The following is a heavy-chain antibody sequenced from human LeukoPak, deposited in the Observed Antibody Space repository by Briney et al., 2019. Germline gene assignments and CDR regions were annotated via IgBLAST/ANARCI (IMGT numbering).Heavy chain of an antibody. V-gene: IGHV1-69*04. CDR3: ARGPARNYDSSGYYYY. CDR1: GGTFSSYA. CDR2: IIPILGIA. Sequence: SVKVSCKASGGTFSSYAISWVRQAPGQGLEWMGRIIPILGIANYAQKFQGRVTITADKSTSTAYMELSSLRSEDTAVYYCARGPARNYDSSGYYYYWGQGTLVTVSS. D-gene: IGHD3-22*01. J-gene: IGHJ4*02.